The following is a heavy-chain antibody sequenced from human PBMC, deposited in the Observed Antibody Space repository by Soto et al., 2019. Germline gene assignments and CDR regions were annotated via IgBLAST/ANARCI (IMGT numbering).Heavy chain of an antibody. Sequence: KPGGSLRLSCAASGFTFSSYSMNWVRQAPGKGLEWVSSISSSSSYIYYADSVKGRFTISRDNAKNSLYLQMNSLRAEDTAVYYCARGKLDYYYYGMDVWGQGTTVTVSS. CDR2: ISSSSSYI. CDR3: ARGKLDYYYYGMDV. V-gene: IGHV3-21*01. J-gene: IGHJ6*02. CDR1: GFTFSSYS.